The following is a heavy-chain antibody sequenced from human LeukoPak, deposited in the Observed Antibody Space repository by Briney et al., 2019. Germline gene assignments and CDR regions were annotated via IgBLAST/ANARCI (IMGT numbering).Heavy chain of an antibody. CDR1: GGTFSSYA. D-gene: IGHD2-21*02. V-gene: IGHV1-69*06. CDR3: ARDRSFVVVTAIPSLNNWFDP. J-gene: IGHJ5*02. Sequence: SVKVSCKASGGTFSSYAISWVRQAPGQGLEWMGGIIPIFGTANYAQKFQGRVTITADKSTSTAYMELSSLRSEDTAVYYCARDRSFVVVTAIPSLNNWFDPWGQGTLVTVSS. CDR2: IIPIFGTA.